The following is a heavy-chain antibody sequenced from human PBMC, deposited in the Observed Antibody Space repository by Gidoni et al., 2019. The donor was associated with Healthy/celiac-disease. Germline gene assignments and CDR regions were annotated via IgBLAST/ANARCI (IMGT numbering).Heavy chain of an antibody. CDR2: ISGSGGST. Sequence: EVQLLESGGGLVQPGGSLRLSCAASGFTFRSYAMSWVRQAPGKGLEWVSAISGSGGSTYYADSVKGRFTISRDNSKNTLYLQMNSLRAEDTAVYYCASQGTYYYDSSGYYPPEYFQHWGQGTLVTVSS. D-gene: IGHD3-22*01. CDR1: GFTFRSYA. CDR3: ASQGTYYYDSSGYYPPEYFQH. J-gene: IGHJ1*01. V-gene: IGHV3-23*01.